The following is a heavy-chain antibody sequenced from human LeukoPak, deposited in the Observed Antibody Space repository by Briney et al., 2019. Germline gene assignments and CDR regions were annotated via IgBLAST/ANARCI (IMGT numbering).Heavy chain of an antibody. CDR1: GGSISSGDYY. D-gene: IGHD6-6*01. CDR2: IYYSGST. Sequence: SETLSLTCTVSGGSISSGDYYWSWIRQPPGKGLEWIGYIYYSGSTYYNPSLKSRVAISVDTSKNQFSLKLSSVTAADTAVYYCAREQAGQLGYWGQGTLVTVSS. J-gene: IGHJ4*02. CDR3: AREQAGQLGY. V-gene: IGHV4-30-4*08.